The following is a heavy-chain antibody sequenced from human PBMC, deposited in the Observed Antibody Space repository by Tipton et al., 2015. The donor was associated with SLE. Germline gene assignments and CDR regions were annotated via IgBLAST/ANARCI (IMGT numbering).Heavy chain of an antibody. CDR2: INHSGST. CDR3: ARHGNGWAWFGY. V-gene: IGHV4-34*01. D-gene: IGHD3-16*01. CDR1: GGSFSGYY. Sequence: LACAVYGGSFSGYYWSWIRQPPGKGLEWIGEINHSGSTKFNPSLKSRVTISIDTSKNQFSLNLSSVTAADTAVYYCARHGNGWAWFGYWGQGTLVTVSS. J-gene: IGHJ4*02.